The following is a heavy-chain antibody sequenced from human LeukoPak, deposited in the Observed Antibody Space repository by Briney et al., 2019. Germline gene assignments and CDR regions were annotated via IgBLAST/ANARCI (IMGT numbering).Heavy chain of an antibody. D-gene: IGHD3-22*01. J-gene: IGHJ4*02. CDR3: ARAVSGYSSPYDY. Sequence: KSSETLSLTCAVYGGSFSGYYWSWIRQPPGKGLEWIGEINHSGSTNYNPSLKSRVTISVDTSKNQFSLKLSSVTAADTAVYYCARAVSGYSSPYDYWGQGTLVTVSS. V-gene: IGHV4-34*01. CDR2: INHSGST. CDR1: GGSFSGYY.